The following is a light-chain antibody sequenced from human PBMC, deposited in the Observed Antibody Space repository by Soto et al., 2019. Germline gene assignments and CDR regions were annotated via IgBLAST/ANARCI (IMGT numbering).Light chain of an antibody. CDR3: QQSYVYPYT. V-gene: IGKV1-16*02. CDR1: QDIKNY. J-gene: IGKJ2*01. Sequence: DIPMTQSPSSLSASVGDRVTITCRASQDIKNYLVWFQQKPGRAPQSLISGASTLQSGVPSKFSGSGSGTDFTLTISSLQPEDFATYYCQQSYVYPYTFGQGTKLEIK. CDR2: GAS.